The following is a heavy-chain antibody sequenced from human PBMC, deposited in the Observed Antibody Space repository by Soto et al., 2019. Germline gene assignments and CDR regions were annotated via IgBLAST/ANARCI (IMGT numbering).Heavy chain of an antibody. V-gene: IGHV3-74*01. CDR3: AFPDDSSGFDY. Sequence: EVHLVESGGGLVQPGGSLRLSCAASGFIFSNYWMHWVRQVPGKGLVWVSRINTDGRETNYADSVKGRFTVSRDNAKNTQFLQMNSLRVEDTAVYYCAFPDDSSGFDYWGQGTLVTVSS. CDR1: GFIFSNYW. J-gene: IGHJ4*02. D-gene: IGHD3-22*01. CDR2: INTDGRET.